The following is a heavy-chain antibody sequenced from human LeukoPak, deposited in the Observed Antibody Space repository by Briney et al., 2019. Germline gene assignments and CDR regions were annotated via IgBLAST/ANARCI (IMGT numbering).Heavy chain of an antibody. CDR1: GFTFSSYA. D-gene: IGHD6-19*01. CDR3: AKRPYSSGWYGFFYFDF. Sequence: GGSLRLSCAASGFTFSSYAMSWVRQAPGKGLEWVSAVSGSGGSTYYADSVKGRFTISRGNSKNTLYLQMNSLRAEDTAVYYCAKRPYSSGWYGFFYFDFWGQGTLVTVSS. V-gene: IGHV3-23*01. J-gene: IGHJ4*02. CDR2: VSGSGGST.